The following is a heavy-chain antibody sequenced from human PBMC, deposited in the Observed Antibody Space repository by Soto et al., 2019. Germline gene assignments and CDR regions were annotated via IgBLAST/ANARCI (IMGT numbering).Heavy chain of an antibody. V-gene: IGHV1-69*04. Sequence: SVKVSCKASGGTFSSYTISWVRQAPGQGLEWMGRIIPILGIANYAQKFQGRVTITADKSTSTAYMELSSLRSEDTAVYYCARDLSGYDLHYYYGMDVWGQGTTVTVSX. CDR2: IIPILGIA. CDR3: ARDLSGYDLHYYYGMDV. D-gene: IGHD5-12*01. CDR1: GGTFSSYT. J-gene: IGHJ6*02.